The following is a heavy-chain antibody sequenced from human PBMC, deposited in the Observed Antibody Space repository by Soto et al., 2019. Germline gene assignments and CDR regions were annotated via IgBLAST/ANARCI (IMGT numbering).Heavy chain of an antibody. V-gene: IGHV3-48*02. Sequence: GGSLRLSCAASGFTFSSYSMNWVRQAPGKGLEWVSYISSSSSTIYYADSVKGRFTISRDNAKNSLYLQMNSLRDEDTAVYYCARDSCSGGSCYRTYFDYWGQGTLVTVSS. J-gene: IGHJ4*02. CDR3: ARDSCSGGSCYRTYFDY. D-gene: IGHD2-15*01. CDR1: GFTFSSYS. CDR2: ISSSSSTI.